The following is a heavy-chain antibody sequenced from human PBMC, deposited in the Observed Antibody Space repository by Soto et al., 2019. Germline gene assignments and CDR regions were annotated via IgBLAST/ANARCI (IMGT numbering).Heavy chain of an antibody. Sequence: GGSLRLSCAGSGLTFRNDWLSWVRQAPGKGLEWVADINQDGSERYYVDSVRGRFTISRDNVENSLYLQLNSLRPEDTAVYYCAVYGYGVSAAAYWGQGTLVTVSS. V-gene: IGHV3-7*03. D-gene: IGHD4-17*01. CDR1: GLTFRNDW. CDR2: INQDGSER. CDR3: AVYGYGVSAAAY. J-gene: IGHJ4*02.